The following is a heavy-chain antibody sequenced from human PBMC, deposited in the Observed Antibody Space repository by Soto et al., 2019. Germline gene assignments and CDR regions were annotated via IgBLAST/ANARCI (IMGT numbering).Heavy chain of an antibody. J-gene: IGHJ4*02. CDR2: INTYNGNT. CDR1: GYTFTNYG. D-gene: IGHD6-19*01. Sequence: QGQLVQSGAELKKPGASVKVSCKASGYTFTNYGISWVRQAPGQGPEWMGWINTYNGNTIYAQKLQGRVTMTTDTSTSTAYMELRSLRSDDTAVYYCARAYFWAIAVAGYYFDYWGQGTLVTVSS. CDR3: ARAYFWAIAVAGYYFDY. V-gene: IGHV1-18*01.